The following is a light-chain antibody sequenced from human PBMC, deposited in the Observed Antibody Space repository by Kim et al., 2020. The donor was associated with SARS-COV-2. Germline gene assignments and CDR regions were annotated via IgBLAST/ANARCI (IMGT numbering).Light chain of an antibody. CDR1: QSISSY. Sequence: SASVGARVTITCRASQSISSYLNWYQPKPGKAPKLLIYTASNLQSGVPSRFSGSGSGTDFTLTISSLQPEDFATYYCQQGYSTPYTFGQGTKLEI. CDR3: QQGYSTPYT. CDR2: TAS. V-gene: IGKV1-39*01. J-gene: IGKJ2*01.